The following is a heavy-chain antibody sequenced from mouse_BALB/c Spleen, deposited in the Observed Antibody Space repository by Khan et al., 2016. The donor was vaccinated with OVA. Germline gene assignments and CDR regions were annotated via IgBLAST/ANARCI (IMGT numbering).Heavy chain of an antibody. J-gene: IGHJ2*01. CDR3: TRDRIDY. CDR1: GYTFTSYW. V-gene: IGHV1-7*01. CDR2: INPTSGYT. Sequence: QVQLQQSGAELSKPCASVKLSCKASGYTFTSYWMHWVKQRPGQGLEWFGYINPTSGYTDYNEKFKDKATLSADKSSSTAFMQLSRLTSEDAAVYYCTRDRIDYWGQGTTLTVSS.